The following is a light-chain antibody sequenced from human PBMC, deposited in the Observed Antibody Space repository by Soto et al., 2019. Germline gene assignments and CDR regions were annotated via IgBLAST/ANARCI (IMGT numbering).Light chain of an antibody. J-gene: IGKJ5*01. CDR3: QQHNNWPT. V-gene: IGKV3-15*01. Sequence: EIVMTQSPVTLSVSPGERTTLSCRASQSVSSNLAWYQQRPGQAPRLLIYDASTRATGIPSRFSGSGSGTEFTLTISSLQSEDFAVYYCQQHNNWPTFGQGTRLEIK. CDR1: QSVSSN. CDR2: DAS.